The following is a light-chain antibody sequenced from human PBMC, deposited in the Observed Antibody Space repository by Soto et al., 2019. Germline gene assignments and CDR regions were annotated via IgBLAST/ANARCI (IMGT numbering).Light chain of an antibody. CDR3: QQYNSYS. CDR1: QNINSY. V-gene: IGKV1-17*01. J-gene: IGKJ1*01. Sequence: IQMTQSPLSLSASVGDKVTLTCRTSQNINSYLSWYQQKPGKAPRLLIYGASSLQSGVPSRFSGSGSGTEFTLTISSLQPDDFATYCCQQYNSYSFGQGTKVDIK. CDR2: GAS.